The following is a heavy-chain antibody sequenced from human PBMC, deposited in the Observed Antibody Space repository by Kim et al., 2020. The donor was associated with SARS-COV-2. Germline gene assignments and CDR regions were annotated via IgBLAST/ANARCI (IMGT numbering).Heavy chain of an antibody. D-gene: IGHD2-2*01. J-gene: IGHJ2*01. CDR3: ARESHQGHLDL. Sequence: ASVKVSCKASGFTFSDYAIHWLRQAPGHRPEWIGWSNSAKTYTTYSQDFQGRVTITADTSATTAYMELTALTSTDLAIYYCARESHQGHLDLWGRGTLVTVSS. V-gene: IGHV1-3*02. CDR2: SNSAKTYT. CDR1: GFTFSDYA.